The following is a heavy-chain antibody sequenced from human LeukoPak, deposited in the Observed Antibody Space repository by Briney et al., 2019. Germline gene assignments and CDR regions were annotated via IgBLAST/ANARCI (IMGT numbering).Heavy chain of an antibody. CDR2: ISAYNGNT. Sequence: ASVKVSCKASGYTFTSYGISWVRQAPGQGLEWMGWISAYNGNTNYAQKLQGRVTMTRDMSTSTVYMELSSLRSEDTAVYYCARETVVVVAATENWFDPWGQGTLVTVSS. CDR1: GYTFTSYG. CDR3: ARETVVVVAATENWFDP. J-gene: IGHJ5*02. V-gene: IGHV1-18*01. D-gene: IGHD2-15*01.